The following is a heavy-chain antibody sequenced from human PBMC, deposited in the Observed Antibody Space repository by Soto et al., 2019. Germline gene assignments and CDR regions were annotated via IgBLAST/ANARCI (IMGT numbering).Heavy chain of an antibody. Sequence: GASVKVSCKASGFTFTSSAVQWVRQARGQGLEWIGWIGVGCGNRHYAQKFQERVTITRDMSTSTAYMELSSLRSEDTAVYYCAALGVNFDHWGQGTLVTVSS. D-gene: IGHD2-8*01. CDR2: IGVGCGNR. J-gene: IGHJ4*02. CDR1: GFTFTSSA. CDR3: AALGVNFDH. V-gene: IGHV1-58*01.